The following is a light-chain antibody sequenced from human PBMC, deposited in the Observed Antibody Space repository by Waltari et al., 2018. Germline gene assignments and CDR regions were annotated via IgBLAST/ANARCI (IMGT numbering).Light chain of an antibody. V-gene: IGKV6-21*01. CDR3: QHYDNLPSGIT. CDR2: YVS. CDR1: QSVGSD. J-gene: IGKJ3*01. Sequence: EIVLTQSPDFQSVTPKEKVTITCRASQSVGSDLHWYQQRPDQSPNLPIKYVSQSFSGVPSRFSGSGSGTDFTLTINSLKPEDIATYYCQHYDNLPSGITFGPGTKVDI.